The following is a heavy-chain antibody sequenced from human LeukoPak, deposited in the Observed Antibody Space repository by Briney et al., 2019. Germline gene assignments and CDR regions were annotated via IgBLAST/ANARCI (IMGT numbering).Heavy chain of an antibody. CDR1: GGSISGYY. CDR2: IYYTGNT. V-gene: IGHV4-59*01. Sequence: SETLSLTCTVSGGSISGYYWGWIRQPPGKGLEWIGYIYYTGNTNYNPSLRSRVTISVDTSKNQFSLKLSSVTAADTAVYYCARGPYYYGLNWGQGTLVTVSS. CDR3: ARGPYYYGLN. D-gene: IGHD3-10*01. J-gene: IGHJ4*02.